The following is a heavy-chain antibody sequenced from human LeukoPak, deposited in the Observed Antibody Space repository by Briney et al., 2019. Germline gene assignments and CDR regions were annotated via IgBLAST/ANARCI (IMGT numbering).Heavy chain of an antibody. Sequence: PGGSLRLSCAASGFTFSSYSMNWVRQAPGKGLEWVSSISSSSSYIYYADSVEGRFTISRDNAKNSLYLQMNSLRAEDTAVYYCARGQTTVNSPDAFDIWGQGTMVTASS. V-gene: IGHV3-21*01. CDR1: GFTFSSYS. D-gene: IGHD4-11*01. CDR3: ARGQTTVNSPDAFDI. CDR2: ISSSSSYI. J-gene: IGHJ3*02.